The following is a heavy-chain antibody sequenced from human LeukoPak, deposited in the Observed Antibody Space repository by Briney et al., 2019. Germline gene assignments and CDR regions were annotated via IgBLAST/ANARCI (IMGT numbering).Heavy chain of an antibody. Sequence: GGSLRLSCEPSGFTFSSYSMNWVRQAPGKGLEWVAYISISSSTILYADSVKGRFTISRDNGINSVFLQMRSLRVEDTAVYFCARARDGHRVRFDSWGRGTRVTVSS. CDR1: GFTFSSYS. CDR2: ISISSSTI. V-gene: IGHV3-48*01. D-gene: IGHD5-24*01. CDR3: ARARDGHRVRFDS. J-gene: IGHJ4*02.